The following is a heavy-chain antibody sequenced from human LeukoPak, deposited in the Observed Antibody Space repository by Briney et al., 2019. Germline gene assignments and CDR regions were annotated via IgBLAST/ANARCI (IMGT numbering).Heavy chain of an antibody. V-gene: IGHV3-48*04. CDR2: ISSSSSTI. Sequence: GGSLRLSCAASGFTFSSYSMNWVRQAPGKGLEWVSYISSSSSTIYYADSVKGRFTISRDNAKNSLYLQMNSLRAEDTAVYYCARASGGYGGRGYFDYWGQGTLVTVSS. J-gene: IGHJ4*02. D-gene: IGHD4-23*01. CDR1: GFTFSSYS. CDR3: ARASGGYGGRGYFDY.